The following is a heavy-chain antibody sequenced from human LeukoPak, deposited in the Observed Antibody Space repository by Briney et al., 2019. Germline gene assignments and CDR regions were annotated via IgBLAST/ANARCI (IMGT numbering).Heavy chain of an antibody. CDR3: TRDRSTGLTDGDLQH. CDR2: IKSKSDGGIT. D-gene: IGHD4-17*01. CDR1: GFIFTNAW. V-gene: IGHV3-15*01. Sequence: GGSLRLSCAASGFIFTNAWMSWVRQAPGKGLEWLGRIKSKSDGGITESAAPVKGRFTISRDDSKNTLYLQMNSLQTEDSAIYYCTRDRSTGLTDGDLQHWGQGTLDTVSS. J-gene: IGHJ1*01.